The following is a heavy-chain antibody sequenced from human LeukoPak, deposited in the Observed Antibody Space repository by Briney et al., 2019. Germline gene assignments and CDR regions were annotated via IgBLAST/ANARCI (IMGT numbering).Heavy chain of an antibody. Sequence: PSETLSLTCLVSGASVSSSHWNWIRQLPGKGLEWIGCLSYTGKTDYNPSLTSRVTMSLDTSKNQVSLKLTSLTAADMAVYYCSEGYFEPFAHWGQGILVTVSS. CDR1: GASVSSSH. J-gene: IGHJ4*02. V-gene: IGHV4-59*02. CDR3: SEGYFEPFAH. CDR2: LSYTGKT. D-gene: IGHD5-24*01.